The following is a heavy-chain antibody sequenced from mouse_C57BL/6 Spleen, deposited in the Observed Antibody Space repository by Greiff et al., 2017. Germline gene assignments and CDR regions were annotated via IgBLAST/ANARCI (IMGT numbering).Heavy chain of an antibody. V-gene: IGHV1-42*01. CDR2: INPSTGGT. Sequence: EVQLQQSGPELVKPGASVKISCKASGYSFTGYYMNWVKQSPEKSLEWIGEINPSTGGTTYNQKFKAKATLTVDKSSSTAYMQLKSLTSDDSAVYYCARGGDGYYVAMDYWGQGTSVTVSS. CDR3: ARGGDGYYVAMDY. CDR1: GYSFTGYY. J-gene: IGHJ4*01. D-gene: IGHD2-3*01.